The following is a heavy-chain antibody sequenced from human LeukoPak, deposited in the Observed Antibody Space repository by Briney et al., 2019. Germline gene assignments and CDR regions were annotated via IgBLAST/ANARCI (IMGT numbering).Heavy chain of an antibody. CDR1: GGSISSSNW. J-gene: IGHJ4*02. CDR3: ARARSGKWGFDY. Sequence: SETLSLTCAVSGGSISSSNWWNWVRQPPGKGLEWIGEIYHSGSTNYNPSLKSRVTISVDKSKNQFSLKLSSVTAADTAVYYCARARSGKWGFDYWGQGTLVTVSS. CDR2: IYHSGST. D-gene: IGHD1-26*01. V-gene: IGHV4-4*02.